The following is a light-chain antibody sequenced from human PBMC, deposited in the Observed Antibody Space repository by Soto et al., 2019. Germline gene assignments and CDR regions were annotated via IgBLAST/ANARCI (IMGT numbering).Light chain of an antibody. J-gene: IGKJ1*01. CDR3: QQYESFPRT. CDR2: KAS. Sequence: DIQMTQSPSTLSASVGDRVTITCSASQSINNWLAWYQQKPGKAPKLFIFKASTLEIGVPSRFSGSGSGTEFTLSIRSLQPDDFATYFCQQYESFPRTFGQGTKVEIK. CDR1: QSINNW. V-gene: IGKV1-5*03.